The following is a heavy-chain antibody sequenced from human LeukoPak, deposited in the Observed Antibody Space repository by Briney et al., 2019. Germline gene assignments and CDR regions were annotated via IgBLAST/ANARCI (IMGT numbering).Heavy chain of an antibody. D-gene: IGHD4-17*01. CDR1: GGTFGSYP. V-gene: IGHV1-69*13. CDR2: IIPIFDTA. CDR3: ATSLYGDYGFGAFDI. Sequence: GASVKVSCKYSGGTFGSYPINWVRQAPGHGLEWMGGIIPIFDTANYAQKFPGRVTITADESASTAYMELSSLRSEDTAVYYCATSLYGDYGFGAFDIWGQGTMVTVSS. J-gene: IGHJ3*02.